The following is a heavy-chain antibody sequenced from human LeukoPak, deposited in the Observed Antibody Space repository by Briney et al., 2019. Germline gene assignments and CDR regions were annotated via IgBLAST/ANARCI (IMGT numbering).Heavy chain of an antibody. CDR2: ISYDGSNK. CDR3: AKGVGSSSAGGMDV. V-gene: IGHV3-30*18. J-gene: IGHJ6*02. CDR1: GFTFRSYG. Sequence: GGSLRLSCAASGFTFRSYGVHWVRQAPGKGLEWVAVISYDGSNKYYADSVKGRFTISRDNSKNTLYLQMNSLRAEDTAVYYCAKGVGSSSAGGMDVWGQGTTVTVSS. D-gene: IGHD6-6*01.